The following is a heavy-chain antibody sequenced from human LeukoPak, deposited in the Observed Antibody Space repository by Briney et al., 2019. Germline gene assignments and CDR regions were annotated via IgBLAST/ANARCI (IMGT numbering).Heavy chain of an antibody. Sequence: SQTLSLTCTVSGGSISSGGYYWSWIRQHPGKGLEWIGYIYYSGSTYYNPSLKSRVTLSVDTSKNQFSLKLSSVTAADTAVYYCARGEWDLLFDYWGQGTLVTVSS. V-gene: IGHV4-31*03. J-gene: IGHJ4*02. CDR2: IYYSGST. CDR1: GGSISSGGYY. D-gene: IGHD1-26*01. CDR3: ARGEWDLLFDY.